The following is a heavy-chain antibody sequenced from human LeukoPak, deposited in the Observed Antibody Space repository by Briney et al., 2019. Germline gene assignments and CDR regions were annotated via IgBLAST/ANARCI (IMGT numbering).Heavy chain of an antibody. CDR2: FDPEDGET. CDR3: ATAHLRIVVASPSDYYYGMDV. Sequence: ASVKVSCKVSGYTLTELSMHWVRQAPGKGLEWMGGFDPEDGETIYAQKFQGRVTMTEDTSTDTAYMELSSLRSEDTAVYYCATAHLRIVVASPSDYYYGMDVWGQGTTVTVFS. D-gene: IGHD3-22*01. CDR1: GYTLTELS. V-gene: IGHV1-24*01. J-gene: IGHJ6*02.